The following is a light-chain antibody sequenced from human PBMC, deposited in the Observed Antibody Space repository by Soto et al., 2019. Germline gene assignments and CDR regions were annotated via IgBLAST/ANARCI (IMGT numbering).Light chain of an antibody. CDR3: QQYYGTPYT. J-gene: IGKJ2*01. Sequence: DIVMTQSPDSLAVSLGERATINCKSSQSVLYSSNNKNYLAWYQQKPGQPPKLLIYWASTRESGVPDRFSGSGPGTDFTLTISSLQAEDVAVYYCQQYYGTPYTFGQGTKLEIK. V-gene: IGKV4-1*01. CDR1: QSVLYSSNNKNY. CDR2: WAS.